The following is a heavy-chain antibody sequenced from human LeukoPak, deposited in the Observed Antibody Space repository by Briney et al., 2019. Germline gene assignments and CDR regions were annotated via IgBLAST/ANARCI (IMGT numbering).Heavy chain of an antibody. CDR2: IKRKTDGGTT. Sequence: KSGGSLRLSCAASEFPFTYAWMSWVRQAPGKGLEWVGRIKRKTDGGTTDYAAPVKGRFTISRDDSKNTLYLQMDSLRAEDTAVYYCAKDFWLSSSWPFDYWGQGTLVTVSS. D-gene: IGHD6-13*01. CDR1: EFPFTYAW. CDR3: AKDFWLSSSWPFDY. J-gene: IGHJ4*02. V-gene: IGHV3-15*01.